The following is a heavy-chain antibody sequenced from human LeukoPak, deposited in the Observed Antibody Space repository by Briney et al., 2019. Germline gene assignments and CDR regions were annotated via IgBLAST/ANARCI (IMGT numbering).Heavy chain of an antibody. CDR2: INHSGST. D-gene: IGHD3-16*01. V-gene: IGHV4-34*01. Sequence: PSETLSLTCVLYGGSFSDKYWTWIRHPPKKGPEWIGEINHSGSTSYNPPLQSRVTVSVDTSKDQFSLKLSSVTAADTAVYYCARRRRHEFTYGYVFYFDYWGQGTLVTVSS. CDR3: ARRRRHEFTYGYVFYFDY. CDR1: GGSFSDKY. J-gene: IGHJ4*02.